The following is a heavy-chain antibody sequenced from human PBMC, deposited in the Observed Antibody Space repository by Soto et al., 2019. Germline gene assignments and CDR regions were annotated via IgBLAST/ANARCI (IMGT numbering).Heavy chain of an antibody. V-gene: IGHV3-48*02. CDR2: ISSSSSTI. CDR1: GFTFSSYS. J-gene: IGHJ3*02. Sequence: GGSLRLSCAASGFTFSSYSMNWVRQAPGKGLEWVSYISSSSSTIYYADSVKGRFTISRDNAKNSLYLQMNSLRDEDTAVYYCARDSPTGGQYYYDSSGAFDIWGQGTMVTVSS. D-gene: IGHD3-22*01. CDR3: ARDSPTGGQYYYDSSGAFDI.